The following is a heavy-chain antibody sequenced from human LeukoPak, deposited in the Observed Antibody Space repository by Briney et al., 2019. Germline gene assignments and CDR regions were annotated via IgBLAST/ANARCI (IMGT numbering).Heavy chain of an antibody. CDR3: ARGRMPNGADN. V-gene: IGHV3-53*01. CDR1: GFIFSDNY. J-gene: IGHJ4*02. Sequence: PGGSLRLSCVASGFIFSDNYMSWIRQAPGKEPQWVSIIYPDGRAFYADSVKGRFTISRDNSRNTLYLQMNSLRADDTALYYCARGRMPNGADNWGQGTLVTVSS. CDR2: IYPDGRA. D-gene: IGHD2-2*01.